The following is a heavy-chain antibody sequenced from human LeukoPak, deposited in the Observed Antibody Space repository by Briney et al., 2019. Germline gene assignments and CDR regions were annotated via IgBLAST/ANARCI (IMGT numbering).Heavy chain of an antibody. Sequence: GGSLRLSCAASGFPFNAYWMTWVRQAPGKGLEWVANIRQDGDRKYYVDSVKGRFTISRDNAMNSLYLQMNSLRAEDTAIYYCARSLPYGTTWYGRSDFWGQGTLVTVSS. CDR1: GFPFNAYW. CDR3: ARSLPYGTTWYGRSDF. D-gene: IGHD6-13*01. V-gene: IGHV3-7*03. CDR2: IRQDGDRK. J-gene: IGHJ4*02.